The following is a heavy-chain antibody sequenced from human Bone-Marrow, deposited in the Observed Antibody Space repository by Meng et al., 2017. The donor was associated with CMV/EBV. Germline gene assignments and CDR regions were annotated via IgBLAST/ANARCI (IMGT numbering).Heavy chain of an antibody. CDR3: ARSQPHSSGYIRFDY. CDR2: INPNSGGT. J-gene: IGHJ4*02. V-gene: IGHV1-2*02. CDR1: GYTFTGYY. D-gene: IGHD3-22*01. Sequence: ASVKVSCKASGYTFTGYYMHWVRQAPGQGLEWMGWINPNSGGTNYAQKFQGRVTMTRDTSISTAYMELSRLRSDDTAVYYCARSQPHSSGYIRFDYWGQGTLVTVSS.